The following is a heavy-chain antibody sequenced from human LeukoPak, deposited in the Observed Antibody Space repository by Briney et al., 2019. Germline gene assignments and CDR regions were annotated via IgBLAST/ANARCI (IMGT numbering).Heavy chain of an antibody. CDR1: GFTFGDHA. CDR3: ARGPIQLWIHNAMDV. Sequence: PGGSLRLSCIGSGFTFGDHAMSWVRQAPGKGLEWVGFIRSKAYRGTIEYAAAVKGRFTISRDDSASIVYLQMNSLKIEDTAVYYCARGPIQLWIHNAMDVWGQGTTVTVS. CDR2: IRSKAYRGTI. D-gene: IGHD1-1*01. V-gene: IGHV3-49*04. J-gene: IGHJ6*02.